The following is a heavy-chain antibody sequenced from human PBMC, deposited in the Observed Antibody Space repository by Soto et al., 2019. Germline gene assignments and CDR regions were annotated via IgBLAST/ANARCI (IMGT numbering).Heavy chain of an antibody. D-gene: IGHD2-15*01. V-gene: IGHV3-23*01. J-gene: IGHJ6*03. CDR3: AKGGRDINCSGGSCYSVHYFMDV. CDR2: ISGSGGST. Sequence: GGSLRLSCAASGFTFSNYAMSWVRQAPGKGLEWVSAISGSGGSTYYADSVKGRFTISRDNSKNTLYLQMNSLRAEDTAVYYCAKGGRDINCSGGSCYSVHYFMDVWGKGTTVTVSS. CDR1: GFTFSNYA.